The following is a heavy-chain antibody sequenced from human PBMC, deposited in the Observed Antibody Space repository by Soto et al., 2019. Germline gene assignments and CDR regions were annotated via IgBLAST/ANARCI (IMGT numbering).Heavy chain of an antibody. Sequence: EVQLVEAGGGVVQPGGSLRLSCAASGFTFSTELMHWVRQAPGKGLVWVSRINSDGSSAAYADSVQGRFTISRDNAKNTLYLQMNSLRGEDTAVYYCAKHGEGVANFDYWGQGTLVTVSS. CDR1: GFTFSTEL. D-gene: IGHD3-3*01. V-gene: IGHV3-74*01. CDR3: AKHGEGVANFDY. J-gene: IGHJ4*02. CDR2: INSDGSSA.